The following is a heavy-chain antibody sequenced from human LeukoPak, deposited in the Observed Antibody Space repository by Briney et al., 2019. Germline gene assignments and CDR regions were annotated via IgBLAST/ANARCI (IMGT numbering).Heavy chain of an antibody. J-gene: IGHJ6*02. Sequence: SETLSLTCAVYGGSFSGYYWSWIRQPPGEGLEWIGEINHSGSTNYNPSLKSRVTISVDTSKNQFSLKLNSVTAADTAVYYCAIAARRRTYYYYYGMDVWGQGTTVTVSS. CDR2: INHSGST. D-gene: IGHD6-6*01. V-gene: IGHV4-34*01. CDR3: AIAARRRTYYYYYGMDV. CDR1: GGSFSGYY.